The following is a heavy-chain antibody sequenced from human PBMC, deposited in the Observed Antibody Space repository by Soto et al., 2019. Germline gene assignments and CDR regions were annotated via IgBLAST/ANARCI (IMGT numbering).Heavy chain of an antibody. CDR3: ARENDKDYYDSSGYYYTPDAFDI. Sequence: LRLSCAASGFTFSSYGMHWVRQAPGKGLEWVAVIWYDGSNKYYADSVKGRFTISRDNSKNTLYLQMNSLRAEDTAVYYCARENDKDYYDSSGYYYTPDAFDIWGQGTMVTVSS. CDR1: GFTFSSYG. J-gene: IGHJ3*02. V-gene: IGHV3-33*01. D-gene: IGHD3-22*01. CDR2: IWYDGSNK.